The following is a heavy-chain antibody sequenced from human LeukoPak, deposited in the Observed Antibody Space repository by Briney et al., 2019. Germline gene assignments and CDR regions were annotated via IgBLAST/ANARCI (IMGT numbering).Heavy chain of an antibody. Sequence: SETLSLTCTVSGGSISSYYWSWIRQPPGKGLEWIGYIYYSGSTNYNPSLKSRVTISVDTSKNQFSLKLSSVTAADTAVYYCARDGGRGDYWGQGTLVTVSS. V-gene: IGHV4-59*01. J-gene: IGHJ4*02. CDR2: IYYSGST. CDR1: GGSISSYY. CDR3: ARDGGRGDY. D-gene: IGHD3-16*01.